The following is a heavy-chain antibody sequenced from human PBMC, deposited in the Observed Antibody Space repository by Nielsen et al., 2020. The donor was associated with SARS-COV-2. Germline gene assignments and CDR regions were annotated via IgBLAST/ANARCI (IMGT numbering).Heavy chain of an antibody. V-gene: IGHV3-23*01. J-gene: IGHJ6*02. D-gene: IGHD3-22*01. CDR2: ISGSGGST. CDR1: GFTFSSYA. Sequence: GGSLRLSCAASGFTFSSYAMSWVRQAPGKGLEWVSAISGSGGSTYYADSVRGRFTISRDNSKNTLYLQMNSLRAEDTAVYYCASAASSSWKSATVWGQGTTVTVSS. CDR3: ASAASSSWKSATV.